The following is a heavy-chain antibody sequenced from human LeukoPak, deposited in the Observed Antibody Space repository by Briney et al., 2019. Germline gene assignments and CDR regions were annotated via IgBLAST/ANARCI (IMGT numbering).Heavy chain of an antibody. CDR3: ARQRGYSSGWYYPYFDY. D-gene: IGHD6-19*01. CDR2: IYHSGST. V-gene: IGHV4-38-2*01. J-gene: IGHJ4*02. Sequence: PSETLSLTCAVSGYSIRSAYYWGWIRQPPGKGLEWIGSIYHSGSTYYNPSLKSRVTISVDTSKNQFSLKLSSVTAADTAVYYCARQRGYSSGWYYPYFDYWGQGGLVTVSS. CDR1: GYSIRSAYY.